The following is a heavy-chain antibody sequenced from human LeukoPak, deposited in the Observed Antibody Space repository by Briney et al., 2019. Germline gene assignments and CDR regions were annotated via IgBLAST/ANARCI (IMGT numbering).Heavy chain of an antibody. D-gene: IGHD2-2*01. V-gene: IGHV3-15*01. CDR2: IKGKRDGGTT. J-gene: IGHJ4*02. Sequence: GGSLTLSRALWGSTLSRACMRLGPQAPREGREWVGRIKGKRDGGTTDYAAPVKGRFTISRDDSKNTLDLQMNSLKIEDTAVYYCTTRRLYCTSSTCSRSQIGHWGQGTLVTVSS. CDR3: TTRRLYCTSSTCSRSQIGH. CDR1: GSTLSRAC.